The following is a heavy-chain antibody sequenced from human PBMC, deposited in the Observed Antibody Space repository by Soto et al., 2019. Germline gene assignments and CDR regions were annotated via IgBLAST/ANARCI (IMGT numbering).Heavy chain of an antibody. CDR2: ISARGCA. CDR3: ARCPYSNTFKVWFDP. D-gene: IGHD6-13*01. V-gene: IGHV4-4*07. J-gene: IGHJ5*02. CDR1: GDSVTLDH. Sequence: SETLSLGCTVSGDSVTLDHWSWFRQPAGKGLEWIRRISARGCADYSPSLKSRVTMSMDTSNNQFSLRLTSVTAADTAVYYCARCPYSNTFKVWFDPWGQGTLV.